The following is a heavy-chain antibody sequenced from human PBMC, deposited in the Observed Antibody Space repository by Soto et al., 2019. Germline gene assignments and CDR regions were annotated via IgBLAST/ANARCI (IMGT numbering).Heavy chain of an antibody. CDR1: GGSISSGDYY. CDR3: ARTTVDRYYFDH. D-gene: IGHD4-17*01. V-gene: IGHV4-30-4*01. J-gene: IGHJ4*02. Sequence: SETLSLTCTVSGGSISSGDYYWSWIRQPPGKGLEWIGYIYYSGSASYNPSLKSRLTISVDTSKSQFSLNLSSVTAADTAVYYCARTTVDRYYFDHWGQGTLVTVSS. CDR2: IYYSGSA.